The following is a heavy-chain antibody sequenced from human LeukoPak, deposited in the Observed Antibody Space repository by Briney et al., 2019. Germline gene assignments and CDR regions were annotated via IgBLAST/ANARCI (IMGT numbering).Heavy chain of an antibody. CDR2: INPSGGST. CDR1: GYTFTSYY. Sequence: ASVKVSCKASGYTFTSYYMHCVRQAPGQGLEWMGIINPSGGSTSYAQRFQGRVTMTRNTSISTAYMELSSLRSEDTAVYYCARAANWHDDDWFDPWGQGTLVTVSS. V-gene: IGHV1-46*01. CDR3: ARAANWHDDDWFDP. J-gene: IGHJ5*02. D-gene: IGHD1-1*01.